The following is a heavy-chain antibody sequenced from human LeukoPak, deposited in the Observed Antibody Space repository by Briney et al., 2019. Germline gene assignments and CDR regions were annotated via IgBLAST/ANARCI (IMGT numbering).Heavy chain of an antibody. Sequence: SETLSLTCSVSGGSISSYYWSWIRQPPGKGLEWIGYIYYSGRTNYNPSLKSRVTISADTSKNQFSLKLYSVTAADTAVYYCATRKLGNDYWGQGTLVTVSS. V-gene: IGHV4-59*01. CDR1: GGSISSYY. CDR2: IYYSGRT. CDR3: ATRKLGNDY. D-gene: IGHD7-27*01. J-gene: IGHJ4*02.